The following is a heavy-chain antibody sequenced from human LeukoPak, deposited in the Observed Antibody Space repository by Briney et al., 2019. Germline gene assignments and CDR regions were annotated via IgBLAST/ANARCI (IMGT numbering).Heavy chain of an antibody. CDR1: GYTFTSYA. CDR2: INTNTGNP. CDR3: AREGYDFWSGYTRSIGYYYYYYMDV. Sequence: ASVKVFCKASGYTFTSYAMNWVRQAPGQGLEWMGWINTNTGNPTYAQGFTGRFVFSLDTSVSTAYLQISSLKAEDTAVYYCAREGYDFWSGYTRSIGYYYYYYMDVWGKGTTVTVSS. D-gene: IGHD3-3*01. V-gene: IGHV7-4-1*02. J-gene: IGHJ6*03.